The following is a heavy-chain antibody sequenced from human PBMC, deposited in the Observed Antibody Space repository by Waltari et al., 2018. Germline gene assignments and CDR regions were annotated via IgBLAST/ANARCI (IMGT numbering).Heavy chain of an antibody. CDR3: ATGSAIFGVVTLGAFDI. J-gene: IGHJ3*02. V-gene: IGHV4-31*03. D-gene: IGHD3-3*01. Sequence: QVQLQESGPGLVKPSQTLSLTCTVSCGSISSGGYYWSWIRQHTGKGLEWIGYIYYSGSTYYNPTLKSRVTISVDTSKNQFSLKLSSVTAADTAVYYCATGSAIFGVVTLGAFDIWGQGTMVTVSS. CDR1: CGSISSGGYY. CDR2: IYYSGST.